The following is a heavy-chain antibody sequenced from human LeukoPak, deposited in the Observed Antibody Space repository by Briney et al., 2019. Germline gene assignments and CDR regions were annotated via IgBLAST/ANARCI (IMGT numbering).Heavy chain of an antibody. CDR1: GFTFSSYE. CDR2: ISRGGSTV. D-gene: IGHD5-12*01. V-gene: IGHV3-48*03. Sequence: GGSLRLSCAASGFTFSSYEMNWVRQAPGKGLEWVSYISRGGSTVYYADSVKGRFTISRDNAKNSLYLQMNSLRAEDTAVYYCARDGLVATGDPFDYWGQGTLVTVSS. J-gene: IGHJ4*02. CDR3: ARDGLVATGDPFDY.